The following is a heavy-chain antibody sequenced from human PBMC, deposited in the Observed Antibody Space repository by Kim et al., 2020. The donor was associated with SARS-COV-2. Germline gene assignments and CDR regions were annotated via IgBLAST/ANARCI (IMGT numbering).Heavy chain of an antibody. CDR3: ARGMGDY. J-gene: IGHJ4*02. V-gene: IGHV3-74*01. Sequence: GGSLRLSCGASGFTFTNHWMYWVRQAPGKGLAWVARIDRDGSLTNYAESVEGRFTVSRDNMENTVYLQMNRLRAEDKAVYYCARGMGDYFGRGTLVTVS. D-gene: IGHD1-26*01. CDR2: IDRDGSLT. CDR1: GFTFTNHW.